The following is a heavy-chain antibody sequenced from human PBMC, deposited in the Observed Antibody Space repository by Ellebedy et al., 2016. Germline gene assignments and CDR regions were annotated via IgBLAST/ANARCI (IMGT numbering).Heavy chain of an antibody. CDR3: ASPWYGDHEGLWY. V-gene: IGHV3-23*01. CDR2: ISGNGDAT. J-gene: IGHJ4*02. CDR1: GFTFKHHN. D-gene: IGHD4-17*01. Sequence: GGSLRLSXAAAGFTFKHHNMAWVRQAPGAGLEWVSGISGNGDATYYTDSVKGRFTISRDNTKNSLFLQMNSLRAEDTAVYYCASPWYGDHEGLWYWGQGTLVSVSS.